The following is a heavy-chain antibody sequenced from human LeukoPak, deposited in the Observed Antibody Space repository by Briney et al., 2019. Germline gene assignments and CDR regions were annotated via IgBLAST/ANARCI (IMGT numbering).Heavy chain of an antibody. CDR1: GFTFSTYA. D-gene: IGHD5-24*01. CDR2: ISVGGGST. Sequence: GGSLRLSCAASGFTFSTYAMAWLRQAPGEGLEWVSSISVGGGSTYYADSVKGRFTISRDNSKNTLYLQVNGLRAEDTAVYYCAKGTTITRFEYWGQGTLVTVSS. J-gene: IGHJ4*02. V-gene: IGHV3-23*01. CDR3: AKGTTITRFEY.